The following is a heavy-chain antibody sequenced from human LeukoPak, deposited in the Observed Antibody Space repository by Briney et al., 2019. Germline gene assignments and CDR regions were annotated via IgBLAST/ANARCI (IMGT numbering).Heavy chain of an antibody. CDR2: IKQDGSEK. D-gene: IGHD3-10*01. Sequence: GGSLRLSCAASGFTFSSYWMSWVRQAPGKGLEWVANIKQDGSEKYYVDSVKGRFTISRDNAKNSLYLQMNSLRAEDTAVYYCARASYGSGSFDYYMDVWGKGTTVTVSS. CDR3: ARASYGSGSFDYYMDV. J-gene: IGHJ6*03. V-gene: IGHV3-7*04. CDR1: GFTFSSYW.